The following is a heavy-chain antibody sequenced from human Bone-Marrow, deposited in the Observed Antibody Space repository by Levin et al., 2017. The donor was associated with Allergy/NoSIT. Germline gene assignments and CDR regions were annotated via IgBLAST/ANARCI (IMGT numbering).Heavy chain of an antibody. Sequence: GASVKVSCKASGYTFTGYYMHWVRQAPGQGLEWMGRINPNSGGTNYAQKFQGRVTMTRDTSISTAYMELSRLRSDDTAVYYCASNFQSSSWYGTDAFDIWGQGTMVTVSS. CDR2: INPNSGGT. CDR1: GYTFTGYY. CDR3: ASNFQSSSWYGTDAFDI. J-gene: IGHJ3*02. V-gene: IGHV1-2*06. D-gene: IGHD6-13*01.